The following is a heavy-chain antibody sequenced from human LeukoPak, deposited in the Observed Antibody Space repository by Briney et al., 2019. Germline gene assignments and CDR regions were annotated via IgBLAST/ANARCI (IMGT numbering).Heavy chain of an antibody. J-gene: IGHJ4*02. Sequence: SETLSLTCTVSGYSISSGYYWGWIRQPPGKGLEWIGSIYHSGSTNYNPSLKSRVTISVDTSKNQFSLKLSSVTAADTAVYYCARRRSYYYDSSGYYATFHYFDYWGQGTLVTVSS. D-gene: IGHD3-22*01. CDR3: ARRRSYYYDSSGYYATFHYFDY. CDR1: GYSISSGYY. V-gene: IGHV4-38-2*02. CDR2: IYHSGST.